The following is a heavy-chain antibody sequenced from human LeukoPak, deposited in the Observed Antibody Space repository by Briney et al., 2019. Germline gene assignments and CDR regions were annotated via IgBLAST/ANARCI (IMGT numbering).Heavy chain of an antibody. Sequence: GGSLTLSCAASGFIFGRYAMSWVRQAPGKGLEWVSYISGSGAGIDYADSVKGRFTISRDNSKNTVYLQMNSLRAEDTAVYYCATAEDAWGKGTAVTVSS. CDR3: ATAEDA. J-gene: IGHJ6*04. CDR2: ISGSGAGI. CDR1: GFIFGRYA. V-gene: IGHV3-23*01.